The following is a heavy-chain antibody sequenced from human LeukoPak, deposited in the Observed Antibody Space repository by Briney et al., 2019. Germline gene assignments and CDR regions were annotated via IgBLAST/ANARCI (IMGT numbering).Heavy chain of an antibody. CDR3: ASASSSSSWYPRTDDAFDI. CDR2: INPNSGGT. CDR1: GYTFTGYY. D-gene: IGHD6-13*01. V-gene: IGHV1-2*06. J-gene: IGHJ3*02. Sequence: WASVKVSCKASGYTFTGYYMHWVRQAPGQGLEWMGRINPNSGGTNYAQKFQGRVTVTRVTSISTAYMELSRLRSDDTAVYYCASASSSSSWYPRTDDAFDIWGQGTMVTVSS.